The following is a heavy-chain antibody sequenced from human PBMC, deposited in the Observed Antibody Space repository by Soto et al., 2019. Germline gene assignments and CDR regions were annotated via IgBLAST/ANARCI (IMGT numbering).Heavy chain of an antibody. V-gene: IGHV3-30-3*01. D-gene: IGHD3-10*01. J-gene: IGHJ4*02. CDR3: ARDLSGSGD. CDR2: ISYDGSNK. CDR1: GFAFSSYA. Sequence: QVQLVESGGGVVQPGRSLRLSCAASGFAFSSYAMHWVRQAPGKGLEWVAVISYDGSNKYYADSVKGRFTISRDNSKNTLYLQMNSLRAEDTVVYYCARDLSGSGDWGQGTLVTVSS.